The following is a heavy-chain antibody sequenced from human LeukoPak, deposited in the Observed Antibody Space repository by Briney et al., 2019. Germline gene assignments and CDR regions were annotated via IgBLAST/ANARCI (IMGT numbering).Heavy chain of an antibody. J-gene: IGHJ4*02. D-gene: IGHD6-19*01. V-gene: IGHV3-9*01. CDR1: GFTFDDYA. CDR3: AKDTDSSGFYYFDY. CDR2: ISWNSGSI. Sequence: GRSLRLSCAASGFTFDDYAMHWVRQAPGEGLEWVSGISWNSGSIGYADSVKGRFTISRDNAKNSLYLQMNSLRAEDTALYYCAKDTDSSGFYYFDYWGQGTLVTVSS.